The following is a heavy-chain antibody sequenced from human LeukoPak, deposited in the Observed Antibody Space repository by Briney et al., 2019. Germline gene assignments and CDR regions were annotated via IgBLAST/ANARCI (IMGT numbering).Heavy chain of an antibody. J-gene: IGHJ5*02. CDR3: ARVGSGSYFWFDP. V-gene: IGHV3-7*01. D-gene: IGHD1-26*01. CDR1: GFTFSSYW. CDR2: IKQDGSEK. Sequence: GGALRLSCAASGFTFSSYWMSWVRQAPGKGLEWVANIKQDGSEKYYVDSVKGRFTISRDNAKKSLYLQMNSLRAEDTAVYYCARVGSGSYFWFDPWGQGTLVTVSS.